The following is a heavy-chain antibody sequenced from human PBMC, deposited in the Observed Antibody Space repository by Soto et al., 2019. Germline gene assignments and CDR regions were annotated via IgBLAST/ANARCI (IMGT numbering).Heavy chain of an antibody. V-gene: IGHV4-39*01. CDR2: MYSTGST. J-gene: IGHJ5*02. CDR1: GDSIGSVKYH. D-gene: IGHD2-15*01. CDR3: ARRPVRGGNSGVGFDP. Sequence: QVRLQESGPGLVKPSETLSLTCTVSGDSIGSVKYHCGWIRQSPGKGLEWIGSMYSTGSTQYTPSIKYRATMSVATSTTQFSLKLRSVPTAATATYYCARRPVRGGNSGVGFDPWGQGTLVTVSS.